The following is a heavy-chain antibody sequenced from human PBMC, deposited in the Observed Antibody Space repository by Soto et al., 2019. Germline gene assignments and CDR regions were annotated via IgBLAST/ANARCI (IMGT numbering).Heavy chain of an antibody. CDR1: GFTFRNYA. J-gene: IGHJ4*02. D-gene: IGHD5-12*01. Sequence: GGSLRLSCAASGFTFRNYAMSWVRQAPGKGLEWVSGISGSGDGTYYADSVKGRFTISRDNSKNTLYLQMNSLRAEDTAVYYCAKDLGYSVIYFDYWGQGTLVTVSS. V-gene: IGHV3-23*01. CDR3: AKDLGYSVIYFDY. CDR2: ISGSGDGT.